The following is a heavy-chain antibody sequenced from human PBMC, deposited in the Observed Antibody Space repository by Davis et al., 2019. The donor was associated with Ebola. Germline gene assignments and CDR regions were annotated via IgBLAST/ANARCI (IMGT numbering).Heavy chain of an antibody. V-gene: IGHV4-4*02. J-gene: IGHJ4*02. Sequence: SETLSLTCTVSGGSISSSNWWSWVRQPPGKGLEWIGEIYHSGSTNYNPSLKSRVTISVDKSKNQFSLKLSSVTAADTAVYYCASLATAYYDFWSGEAIDYWGQGTLVTVSS. CDR3: ASLATAYYDFWSGEAIDY. D-gene: IGHD3-3*01. CDR1: GGSISSSNW. CDR2: IYHSGST.